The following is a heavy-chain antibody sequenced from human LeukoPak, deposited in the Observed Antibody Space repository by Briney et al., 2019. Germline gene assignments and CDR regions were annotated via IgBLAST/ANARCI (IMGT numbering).Heavy chain of an antibody. Sequence: NSSETLSLTCAVYGGSFSGYYWSWIRQPPGKGLEWIGEINHSGSTNYNPSLKSRVTISVDTSKNQFPLKLSSVTAADTAVYYCARGRKRGAAAGPVFDYWGQGTLVTVSS. CDR2: INHSGST. CDR3: ARGRKRGAAAGPVFDY. D-gene: IGHD6-13*01. CDR1: GGSFSGYY. V-gene: IGHV4-34*01. J-gene: IGHJ4*02.